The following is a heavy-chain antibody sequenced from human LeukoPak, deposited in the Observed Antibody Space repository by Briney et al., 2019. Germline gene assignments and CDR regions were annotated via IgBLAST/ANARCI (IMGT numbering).Heavy chain of an antibody. Sequence: ASVKVSCKASGYTFTSYDINWVRQATGQGLEWMGWMNTNSGNTGHAQKFQGRLTMTRDTSTNTAYMELSSLRSEDAAVYYCARGGDIAVVPAAMVGPWGQGTLVTVSS. V-gene: IGHV1-8*01. CDR2: MNTNSGNT. CDR3: ARGGDIAVVPAAMVGP. D-gene: IGHD2-2*01. CDR1: GYTFTSYD. J-gene: IGHJ5*02.